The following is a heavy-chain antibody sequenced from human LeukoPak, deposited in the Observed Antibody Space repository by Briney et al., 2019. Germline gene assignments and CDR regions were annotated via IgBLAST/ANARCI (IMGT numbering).Heavy chain of an antibody. CDR3: ARNYGGYDGTDY. CDR1: GFTFSTYW. CDR2: KKQDGSEK. Sequence: PGGSLRLSCAASGFTFSTYWMSWVRQAPGKGLEWVANKKQDGSEKYYVDSVKGRFTISRDSAKNSVYLQMNSLRVEDTALYYCARNYGGYDGTDYWGQGTLVTVFS. J-gene: IGHJ4*02. D-gene: IGHD5-12*01. V-gene: IGHV3-7*05.